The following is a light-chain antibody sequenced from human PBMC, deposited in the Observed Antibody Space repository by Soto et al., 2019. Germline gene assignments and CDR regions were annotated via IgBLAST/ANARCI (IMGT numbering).Light chain of an antibody. CDR3: QKYNSYPLI. Sequence: IQLTQSPSSLSASLGDRVTITCRASQGISSYLAWYQQKPGKAPKLLIYAASTLQSGVPSRFSGRGSGTEFTLTNSSLQPDYFSTYYRQKYNSYPLIFGGGTKVDI. CDR2: AAS. J-gene: IGKJ4*01. CDR1: QGISSY. V-gene: IGKV1-9*01.